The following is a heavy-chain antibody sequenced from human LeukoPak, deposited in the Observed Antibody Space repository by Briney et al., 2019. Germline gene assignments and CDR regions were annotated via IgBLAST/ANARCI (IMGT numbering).Heavy chain of an antibody. Sequence: ASVKVSCKASVYTFTDYYIHWVRQSPGQGLEGMGWINPNSGGTNYAQRFQGRVTMTRDTSITTAYMELSRLKSDHTAVYYCARQYGYPLDRRSVNYCAQASLVTVPS. CDR1: VYTFTDYY. J-gene: IGHJ4*02. V-gene: IGHV1-2*02. CDR2: INPNSGGT. CDR3: ARQYGYPLDRRSVNY. D-gene: IGHD4-17*01.